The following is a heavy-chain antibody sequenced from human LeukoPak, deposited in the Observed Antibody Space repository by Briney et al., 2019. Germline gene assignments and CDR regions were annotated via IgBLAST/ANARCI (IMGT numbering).Heavy chain of an antibody. Sequence: SETLSLTCTVSGGSISSYYWSWIRQPAGKGLGWIGRIYTSGSTNYNPSLKSRVTMSVDTSKNQFSLKLSSVTAADTAVYYCARNAPYGYYYYYMDVWGKGTTVTVSS. D-gene: IGHD2-8*01. CDR2: IYTSGST. J-gene: IGHJ6*03. V-gene: IGHV4-4*07. CDR3: ARNAPYGYYYYYMDV. CDR1: GGSISSYY.